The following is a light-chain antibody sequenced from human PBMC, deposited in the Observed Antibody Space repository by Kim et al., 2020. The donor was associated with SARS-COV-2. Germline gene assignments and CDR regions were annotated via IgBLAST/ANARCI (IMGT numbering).Light chain of an antibody. CDR2: SNK. Sequence: HRLTMYCSGSSTKIVSDNINWYQQCRGTAPKLINYSNKQRPYGVPDRGAGSKSGTSASRAISGLQSEDEADYYSAAWDDSLNGLMFGGGTHLT. CDR3: AAWDDSLNGLM. V-gene: IGLV1-44*01. J-gene: IGLJ3*02. CDR1: STKIVSDN.